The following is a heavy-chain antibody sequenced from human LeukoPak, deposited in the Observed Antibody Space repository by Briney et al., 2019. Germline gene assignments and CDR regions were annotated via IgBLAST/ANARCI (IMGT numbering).Heavy chain of an antibody. D-gene: IGHD4-23*01. CDR1: GFIFSGSP. CDR2: ISYDGSNK. J-gene: IGHJ4*02. Sequence: GGSLRLSCAASGFIFSGSPIHWVRQAPGKGLEWVAVISYDGSNKYYADSVKGRFTISRDNSKNTLYLQMNSLRAEDTAVYYCARGPRWYPGPIDYWGQGTLVTVSS. CDR3: ARGPRWYPGPIDY. V-gene: IGHV3-30*04.